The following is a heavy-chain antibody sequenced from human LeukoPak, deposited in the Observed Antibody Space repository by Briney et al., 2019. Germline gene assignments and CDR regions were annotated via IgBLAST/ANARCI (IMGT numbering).Heavy chain of an antibody. CDR1: GGTVSSYA. D-gene: IGHD1-1*01. J-gene: IGHJ3*02. V-gene: IGHV1-69*05. Sequence: SVKVSYKASGGTVSSYAISWVRQAPGQRLEWMGGIIPIFGTANYAQKFQGRVTITTDESTSTAYMELSSLRSEDTAVYYCARTGTTTDAFDIWGQGTMVTVSS. CDR2: IIPIFGTA. CDR3: ARTGTTTDAFDI.